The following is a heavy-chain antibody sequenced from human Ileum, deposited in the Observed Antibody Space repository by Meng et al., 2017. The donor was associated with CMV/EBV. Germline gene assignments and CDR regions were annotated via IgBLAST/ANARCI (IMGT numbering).Heavy chain of an antibody. Sequence: ITKGDFYWSWIRQHPGRGLEWIGHIYYTGTTNYNPSLESRVTISVGTSKKDFSLRLNSVTAADTAVYYCARSLGHQASTRYYHDWIPAWGQGFLVTVSS. D-gene: IGHD3-9*01. CDR2: IYYTGTT. J-gene: IGHJ5*02. CDR3: ARSLGHQASTRYYHDWIPA. CDR1: ITKGDFY. V-gene: IGHV4-31*02.